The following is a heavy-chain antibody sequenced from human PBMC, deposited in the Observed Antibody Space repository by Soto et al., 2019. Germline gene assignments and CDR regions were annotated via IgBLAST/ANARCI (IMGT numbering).Heavy chain of an antibody. D-gene: IGHD2-2*01. CDR2: INPSGGIT. J-gene: IGHJ6*02. CDR1: GYTLTSYY. CDR3: ARGISTTRYCYYYGMDV. V-gene: IGHV1-46*01. Sequence: ASVKVSCKASGYTLTSYYLHWVRQAPGQGPEWMGIINPSGGITNDAQKFQDRVTMTSDKSTSTVYMELSSLRSEDTAVYYCARGISTTRYCYYYGMDVWGQGTTVTVSS.